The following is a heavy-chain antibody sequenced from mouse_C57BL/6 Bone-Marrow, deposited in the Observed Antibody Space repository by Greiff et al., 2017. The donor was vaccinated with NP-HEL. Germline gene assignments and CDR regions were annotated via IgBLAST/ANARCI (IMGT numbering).Heavy chain of an antibody. Sequence: VQLQQPGAELVLPGASVKLSCKASGYTFTSYWMHWVKQRPGQGLEWIGEIDPSDSSANYNQKFKGKSTLTVDKSSITAYMQLSSLTSEDSAVNYCATAWHDPYWGQGTTLTVSS. CDR1: GYTFTSYW. CDR2: IDPSDSSA. CDR3: ATAWHDPY. V-gene: IGHV1-69*01. J-gene: IGHJ2*01.